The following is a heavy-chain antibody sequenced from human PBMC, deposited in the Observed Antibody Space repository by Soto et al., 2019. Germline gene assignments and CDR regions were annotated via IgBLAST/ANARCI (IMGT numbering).Heavy chain of an antibody. V-gene: IGHV1-46*01. CDR2: INPSGGST. CDR1: GYTFTSYY. D-gene: IGHD6-19*01. J-gene: IGHJ6*02. CDR3: ARVGGNTSEPYYYYGMDV. Sequence: ASVKVSCKASGYTFTSYYMHWVRQAPGQGLEWMGIINPSGGSTSYAQKFQGRVTMTRDTSTSTVYMELSSLRSEDTAVYYCARVGGNTSEPYYYYGMDVWGQGTTVTVSS.